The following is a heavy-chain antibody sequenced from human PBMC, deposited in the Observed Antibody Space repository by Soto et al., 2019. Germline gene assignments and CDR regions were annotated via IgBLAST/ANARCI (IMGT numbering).Heavy chain of an antibody. D-gene: IGHD5-12*01. J-gene: IGHJ2*01. CDR1: GGTFSSYT. CDR2: IIPIFGTA. Sequence: QVQLVQSGAEMKKPGSSVTVSCKASGGTFSSYTISWVRQAPGQGLEWMGGIIPIFGTANYAQKFQGRVTITADESTSTAYMELSSLRFEDTAVYYCARGNHRWLQLWFFDLWGRGTLVTVSS. CDR3: ARGNHRWLQLWFFDL. V-gene: IGHV1-69*12.